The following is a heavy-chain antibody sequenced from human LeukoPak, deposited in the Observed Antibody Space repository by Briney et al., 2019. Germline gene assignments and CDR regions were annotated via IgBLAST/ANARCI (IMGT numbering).Heavy chain of an antibody. CDR2: IYYSGST. CDR1: GGSISSSSYY. CDR3: ARQGELAIDY. D-gene: IGHD1-26*01. Sequence: SETLSLTCTVSGGSISSSSYYWGWIRQPPGKGLEWIGSIYYSGSTYYNPSLKSRVTISVDTSKNQFSLKLSSVTAADTAVYYCARQGELAIDYWGQGTLVTVPS. V-gene: IGHV4-39*01. J-gene: IGHJ4*02.